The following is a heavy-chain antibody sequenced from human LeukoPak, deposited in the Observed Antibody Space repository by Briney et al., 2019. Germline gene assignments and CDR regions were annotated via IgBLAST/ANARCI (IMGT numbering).Heavy chain of an antibody. D-gene: IGHD3-9*01. J-gene: IGHJ4*02. CDR3: ARDFDPFHY. CDR2: IYYTGST. Sequence: PSETLSLTCAVSGASISGSGYYLGWIRQPPGKGLEWIGNIYYTGSTYYNPSLKSRVTISVDTSKNQFSLKLSSVTTADTAVYYCARDFDPFHYWGQGTLVTVSS. CDR1: GASISGSGYY. V-gene: IGHV4-39*07.